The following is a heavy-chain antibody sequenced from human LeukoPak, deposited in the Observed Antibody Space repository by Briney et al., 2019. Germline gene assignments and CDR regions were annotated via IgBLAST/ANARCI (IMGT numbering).Heavy chain of an antibody. Sequence: GGSLRLSCAASGFTFSSYAMHWVRQAPGKGLEWVAVISYDGSNKYYADSVKGRFTISRDNSKNTLYLQMNSLRAEDTTVYYCARDRVGATDYFDYWGQGTLVTVSS. J-gene: IGHJ4*02. CDR3: ARDRVGATDYFDY. CDR2: ISYDGSNK. CDR1: GFTFSSYA. V-gene: IGHV3-30-3*01. D-gene: IGHD1-26*01.